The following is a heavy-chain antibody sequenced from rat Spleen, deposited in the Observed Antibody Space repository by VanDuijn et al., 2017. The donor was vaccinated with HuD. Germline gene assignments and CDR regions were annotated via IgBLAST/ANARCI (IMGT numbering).Heavy chain of an antibody. CDR3: TRGATDY. J-gene: IGHJ2*01. D-gene: IGHD1-1*01. Sequence: EVQLVESGGGLVQPGRSLKLSCAASGFTFSNYGMHWIRQAPTKGLEWVASISPSGGNTYYRDSVKGRFTISRDNAKSTLYLQMNSLRSEDTATYYCTRGATDYWGQGVMVTVSS. CDR2: ISPSGGNT. V-gene: IGHV5-19*01. CDR1: GFTFSNYG.